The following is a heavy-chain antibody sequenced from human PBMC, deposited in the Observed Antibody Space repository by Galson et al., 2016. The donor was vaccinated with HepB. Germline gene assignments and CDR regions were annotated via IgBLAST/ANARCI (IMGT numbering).Heavy chain of an antibody. CDR3: AKEGPHDSGWNPYQYFGMDV. V-gene: IGHV3-30*18. D-gene: IGHD6-19*01. J-gene: IGHJ6*02. CDR2: ISYDGSNK. CDR1: GFIFRGYG. Sequence: SLRLSCAGSGFIFRGYGMHWVRQAPGKGLGWVAKISYDGSNKYYGDSVKGRFTISRDYSKNTLYLQMNRLRADDTAVYYCAKEGPHDSGWNPYQYFGMDVWGQGTTVTVSS.